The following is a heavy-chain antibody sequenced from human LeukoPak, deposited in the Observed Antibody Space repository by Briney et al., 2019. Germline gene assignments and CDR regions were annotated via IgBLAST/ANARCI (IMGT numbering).Heavy chain of an antibody. V-gene: IGHV4-34*01. CDR3: AGRVPVPSVRGVIQNYYYYGMDV. Sequence: PSESLSLTCAVYGGSFSGYYWSWIRQPPGKGLEWIGEINHSGSTNYNPSLKRRVTISVDTSKNQFSLKLSSVTAADTAVYYCAGRVPVPSVRGVIQNYYYYGMDVWGQGTTVTVSS. J-gene: IGHJ6*02. CDR2: INHSGST. D-gene: IGHD3-10*01. CDR1: GGSFSGYY.